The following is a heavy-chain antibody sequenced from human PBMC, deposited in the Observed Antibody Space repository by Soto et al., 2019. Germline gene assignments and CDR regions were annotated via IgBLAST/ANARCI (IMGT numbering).Heavy chain of an antibody. J-gene: IGHJ4*02. Sequence: SETLSLTCAVYGGSFSGYYWSWIRQPPGKGLEWIGEINHSGSTNYNPSLKSRVTISVDTSKNQFSLKLSSVTAADTAVYYCARGLQPDFDYWGQGTLVTVSS. CDR3: ARGLQPDFDY. CDR1: GGSFSGYY. CDR2: INHSGST. V-gene: IGHV4-34*01. D-gene: IGHD4-4*01.